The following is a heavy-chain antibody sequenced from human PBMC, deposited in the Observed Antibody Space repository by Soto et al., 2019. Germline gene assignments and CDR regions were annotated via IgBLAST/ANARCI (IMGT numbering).Heavy chain of an antibody. Sequence: GGSLRLSCAASGFTFSSYGMHWVRQAPGKGLEWVAVISYDGSNKYYADSVKGRFTISRDNSKNTLYLQMNSLRAEDTAVYYCAKVGVGYSYGYFFDYLGQGTLVTVSS. J-gene: IGHJ4*02. CDR1: GFTFSSYG. V-gene: IGHV3-30*18. D-gene: IGHD5-18*01. CDR2: ISYDGSNK. CDR3: AKVGVGYSYGYFFDY.